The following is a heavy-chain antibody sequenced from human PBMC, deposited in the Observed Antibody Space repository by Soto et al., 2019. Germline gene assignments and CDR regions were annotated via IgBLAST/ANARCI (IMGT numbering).Heavy chain of an antibody. Sequence: GGSMRLPCAASGCNFSSYGMRWVRQAPGKGLEWVAVIWYDGSNKYYADSVKGRFTISRDNSKNTLYLQMNSLKTEDTGIYYCTTDPYSTMIVVRFDYWGHGTLVTVSS. D-gene: IGHD3-22*01. V-gene: IGHV3-33*01. CDR2: IWYDGSNK. CDR3: TTDPYSTMIVVRFDY. CDR1: GCNFSSYG. J-gene: IGHJ4*01.